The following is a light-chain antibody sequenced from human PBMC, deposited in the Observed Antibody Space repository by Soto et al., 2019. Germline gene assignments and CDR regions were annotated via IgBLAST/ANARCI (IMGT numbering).Light chain of an antibody. Sequence: EIVLTQSPATLSLPPGERATLSCRASQSVTNYLAWYQQRPGQAPRLLIYDASTRAPGIPARFSASGPGADFTLTISTLEPEDFAVYYCLQRSNWPPTFGGGTKVDIK. CDR3: LQRSNWPPT. V-gene: IGKV3D-11*02. J-gene: IGKJ4*01. CDR1: QSVTNY. CDR2: DAS.